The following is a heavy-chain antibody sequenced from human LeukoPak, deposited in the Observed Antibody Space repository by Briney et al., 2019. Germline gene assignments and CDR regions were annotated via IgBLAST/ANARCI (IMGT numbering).Heavy chain of an antibody. CDR1: GGTFSSYA. CDR2: IIPIFGTA. J-gene: IGHJ6*03. CDR3: ARRTGDYYYYYMDV. V-gene: IGHV1-69*13. Sequence: ASVKVSCKASGGTFSSYAISWVRQASGQGLEWMGGIIPIFGTANYAQKFQGRVTITADESTSTAYMELSSLRSEDTAVYYCARRTGDYYYYYMDVWGKGTTVTVSS.